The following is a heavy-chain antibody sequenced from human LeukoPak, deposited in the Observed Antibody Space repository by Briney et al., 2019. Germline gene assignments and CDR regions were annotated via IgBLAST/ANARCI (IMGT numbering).Heavy chain of an antibody. J-gene: IGHJ6*02. CDR3: ARSPPRYCSGGSCWDYYGMDV. V-gene: IGHV1-46*01. CDR2: INPSGGST. CDR1: GYTFTSYY. Sequence: ASVKVSCKASGYTFTSYYMHWVRQAPGQGLEWMGIINPSGGSTSYAQKFQGRVTMTRDTSTSTVYMELSGLRSEDTAVYYCARSPPRYCSGGSCWDYYGMDVWGQGTTVTVSS. D-gene: IGHD2-15*01.